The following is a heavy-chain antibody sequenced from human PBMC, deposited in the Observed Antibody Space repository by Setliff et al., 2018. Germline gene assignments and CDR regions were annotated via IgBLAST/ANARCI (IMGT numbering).Heavy chain of an antibody. Sequence: ASVKVSCKASGYTFTSYGFRGVRQAPGQGLEWVGWISPYSGYTNYAQKLQGRVTMTPATSTRTVYMELRSLRSDDTAVYYCERLDCEFTDTTCQRTSGDDLWGQGTLVTVSS. V-gene: IGHV1-18*01. CDR2: ISPYSGYT. CDR1: GYTFTSYG. D-gene: IGHD2-21*02. CDR3: ERLDCEFTDTTCQRTSGDDL. J-gene: IGHJ5*02.